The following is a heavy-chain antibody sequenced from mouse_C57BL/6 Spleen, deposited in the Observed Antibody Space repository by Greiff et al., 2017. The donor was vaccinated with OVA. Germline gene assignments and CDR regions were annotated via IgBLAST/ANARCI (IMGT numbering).Heavy chain of an antibody. CDR2: IDPNSGGT. D-gene: IGHD2-12*01. V-gene: IGHV1-72*01. J-gene: IGHJ1*03. Sequence: VQLQQPGAELVKPGASVKLSCKASGYTFTSYWMHWVKQRPGRGLEWIGRIDPNSGGTKYNEKFKSKATLTVDKPSSTAYMQLSSLSSEDSAFYYCARMSYPGWYFDVWGTGTTVTVSS. CDR1: GYTFTSYW. CDR3: ARMSYPGWYFDV.